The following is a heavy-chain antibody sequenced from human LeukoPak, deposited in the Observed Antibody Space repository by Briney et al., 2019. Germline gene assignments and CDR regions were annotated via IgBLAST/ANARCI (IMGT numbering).Heavy chain of an antibody. J-gene: IGHJ4*02. D-gene: IGHD5-18*01. CDR2: FDPEDGET. V-gene: IGHV1-24*01. Sequence: ASVKVSCTVSGYTLTELSMQWVRQAPGKGLEWMGGFDPEDGETIYAQKFQGRVTMTEDTSTDTAYMELSSLRSEDTAVYYCATRIYSYGYGGLDYWGQGTLVTVSS. CDR3: ATRIYSYGYGGLDY. CDR1: GYTLTELS.